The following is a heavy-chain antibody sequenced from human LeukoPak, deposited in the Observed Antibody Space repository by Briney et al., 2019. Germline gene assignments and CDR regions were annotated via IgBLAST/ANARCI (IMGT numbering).Heavy chain of an antibody. CDR3: ARGGDGYNRGYFDY. Sequence: GGSLRLSCAASGFTFSSYSMNWVRQAPGKGLEWVANIKQDGSEKYYVDSVKGRFTISRDNAKNSLYLQMNSLRAEDTAVYYCARGGDGYNRGYFDYWGQGTLVTVSS. J-gene: IGHJ4*02. V-gene: IGHV3-7*01. CDR2: IKQDGSEK. CDR1: GFTFSSYS. D-gene: IGHD5-24*01.